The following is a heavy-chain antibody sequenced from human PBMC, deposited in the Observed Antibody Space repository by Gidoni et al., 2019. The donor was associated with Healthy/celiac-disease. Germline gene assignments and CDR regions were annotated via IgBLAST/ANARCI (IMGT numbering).Heavy chain of an antibody. J-gene: IGHJ6*02. V-gene: IGHV3-30*03. CDR3: ADGGSGSQWVSDYYGMDV. Sequence: QVQLVESGGGVVQPGRSLRLSCAASGFTFSSYGMPWVRQAPGTGLEWLAVISYDGSNKYYADSVKGRFTISRDNSKNTLYLQMNSLRAEDTAVYYCADGGSGSQWVSDYYGMDVWGQGTTVTVSS. CDR1: GFTFSSYG. D-gene: IGHD3-10*01. CDR2: ISYDGSNK.